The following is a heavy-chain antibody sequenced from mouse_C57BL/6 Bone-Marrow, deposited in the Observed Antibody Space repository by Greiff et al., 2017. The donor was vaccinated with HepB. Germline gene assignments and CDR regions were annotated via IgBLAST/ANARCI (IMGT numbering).Heavy chain of an antibody. J-gene: IGHJ3*01. V-gene: IGHV1-19*01. Sequence: VHVKQSGPVLVKPGASVKMSCKASGYTFTDYYMNWVKQSHGKSLEWIGVINPYNGGTSYNQKFKGKATLTVDKSSSTAYMELNSLTSEDSAVYYCARERDGYDGGFAYWGQGTLVTVSA. CDR2: INPYNGGT. CDR3: ARERDGYDGGFAY. D-gene: IGHD2-2*01. CDR1: GYTFTDYY.